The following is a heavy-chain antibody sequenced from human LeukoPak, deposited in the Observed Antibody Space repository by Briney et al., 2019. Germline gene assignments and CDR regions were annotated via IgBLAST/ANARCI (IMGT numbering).Heavy chain of an antibody. Sequence: GESLTISCKGSGYRFNAYWIAWVRQMPVKGLEWMGIIFPDDSDTRYSPSFQGQVTISADKSVRTAYLQWSSLKASDTAMYYCARPNITSYYDSRGYDAFDVWGQGTMVTVSP. D-gene: IGHD3-22*01. V-gene: IGHV5-51*01. CDR3: ARPNITSYYDSRGYDAFDV. CDR1: GYRFNAYW. J-gene: IGHJ3*01. CDR2: IFPDDSDT.